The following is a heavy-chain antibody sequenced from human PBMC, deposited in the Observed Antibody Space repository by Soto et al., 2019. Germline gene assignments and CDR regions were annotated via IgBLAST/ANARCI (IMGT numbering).Heavy chain of an antibody. CDR3: ARDGYSITYYFDY. CDR2: ISNNGSTK. Sequence: PGGSLRLSCAASGFTFSDYYMSWIRQAPGKGLEWVSYISNNGSTKYYADSVKGRFTISRDNAKNTLYLQMNNLRAEDTAVYYCARDGYSITYYFDYWGQGTLVTVSS. V-gene: IGHV3-11*04. D-gene: IGHD5-12*01. J-gene: IGHJ4*02. CDR1: GFTFSDYY.